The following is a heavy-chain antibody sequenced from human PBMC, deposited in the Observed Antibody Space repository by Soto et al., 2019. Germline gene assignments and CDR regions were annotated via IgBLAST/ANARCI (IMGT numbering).Heavy chain of an antibody. CDR3: VRGWLFREPNWFDP. CDR1: GYTFTSYY. Sequence: QVQLVQSGAEVRKPGASVKVSCKASGYTFTSYYIHWVRQAPGQGPEWMGIINPDVGSTNYAQKFQGRVTMTRDTSTSPVYMELSSLRAEDAAVYYCVRGWLFREPNWFDPWGQGTLVTVSS. CDR2: INPDVGST. V-gene: IGHV1-46*03. D-gene: IGHD3-22*01. J-gene: IGHJ5*02.